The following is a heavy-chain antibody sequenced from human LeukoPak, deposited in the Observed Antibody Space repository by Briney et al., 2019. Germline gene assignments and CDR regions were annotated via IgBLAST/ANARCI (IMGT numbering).Heavy chain of an antibody. D-gene: IGHD2-2*01. Sequence: GASVKVSCKASGYTFTGYYMHWVRQAPGQGLEWMGWINPNSGGTNYAQKFQCRVTMTRDMSTSTVYMELSSLRSEDTAVYYCARRSSNNHYYRSDKNAFDIWGQGTMVTVSS. CDR1: GYTFTGYY. J-gene: IGHJ3*02. V-gene: IGHV1-2*02. CDR2: INPNSGGT. CDR3: ARRSSNNHYYRSDKNAFDI.